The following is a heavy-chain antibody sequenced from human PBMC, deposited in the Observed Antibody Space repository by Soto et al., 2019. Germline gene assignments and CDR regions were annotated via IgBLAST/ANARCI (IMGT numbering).Heavy chain of an antibody. Sequence: GASVKVSCKASGYTFTSYGISWVRQAPGQGLEWMGWISAYNGNTNYAQKLQGRVTMTTDTSTSTAYMELRSLRSDDTAVYYCARDKPLHTYYDILTGSYYFDYWGQGTLVTVSS. J-gene: IGHJ4*02. V-gene: IGHV1-18*01. CDR2: ISAYNGNT. CDR1: GYTFTSYG. D-gene: IGHD3-9*01. CDR3: ARDKPLHTYYDILTGSYYFDY.